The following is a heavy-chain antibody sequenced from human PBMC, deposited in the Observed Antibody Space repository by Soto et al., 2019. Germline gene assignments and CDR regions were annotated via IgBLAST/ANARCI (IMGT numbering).Heavy chain of an antibody. V-gene: IGHV4-59*01. D-gene: IGHD2-15*01. Sequence: PSETLALTCTVSGGSISSYYWSWIRQPPGKGLEWIGYIYYSGSTNYNPSLKSRGTISVDTSKNQFSLKLSSVTAADTAVYYCARVPSPGYCSGGSCYDEPFDIWGQGTMVTVSS. CDR1: GGSISSYY. J-gene: IGHJ3*02. CDR2: IYYSGST. CDR3: ARVPSPGYCSGGSCYDEPFDI.